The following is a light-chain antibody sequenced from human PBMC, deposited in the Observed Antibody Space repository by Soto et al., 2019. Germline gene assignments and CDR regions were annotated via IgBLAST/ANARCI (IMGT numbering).Light chain of an antibody. CDR1: SSDVGNYNL. CDR2: EGS. Sequence: QSALTQPASVSGSPGQSITISCTGTSSDVGNYNLVSWYQQHPGKAPKLMIYEGSKRPSGISNRFSGSKSGNTASLTISGLQAEDEADYSCCSYAGSSTFVFGPGTKVTVL. CDR3: CSYAGSSTFV. J-gene: IGLJ1*01. V-gene: IGLV2-23*01.